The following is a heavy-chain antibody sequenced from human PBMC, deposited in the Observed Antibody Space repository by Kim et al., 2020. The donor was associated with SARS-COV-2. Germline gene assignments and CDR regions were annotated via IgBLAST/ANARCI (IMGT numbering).Heavy chain of an antibody. Sequence: GGSLRLSCAASGFIFSSYAMHWVRQAPGKGLEWVAVISYDGSNKYYADSVKGLFTISRDNSKNTLYLQMNSLRAEDTACYYFARDRPYYYGSGRSQYGMDVWGQGTTVTVS. CDR1: GFIFSSYA. CDR3: ARDRPYYYGSGRSQYGMDV. D-gene: IGHD3-10*01. V-gene: IGHV3-30*04. J-gene: IGHJ6*02. CDR2: ISYDGSNK.